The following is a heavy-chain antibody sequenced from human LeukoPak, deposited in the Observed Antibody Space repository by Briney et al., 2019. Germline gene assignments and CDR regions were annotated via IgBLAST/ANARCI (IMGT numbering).Heavy chain of an antibody. CDR3: AREGARDDVVVVPAALDF. CDR1: NGSIGPYY. CDR2: IHTTGST. J-gene: IGHJ4*02. D-gene: IGHD2-2*01. V-gene: IGHV4-4*07. Sequence: SETLSLTCTVSNGSIGPYYWTWIRQSAGKGLEWIGRIHTTGSTNYNPSLTSRVTMSVDTSKNQFSLRLTSVTAADTAVYYCAREGARDDVVVVPAALDFWGQGTLVTVSS.